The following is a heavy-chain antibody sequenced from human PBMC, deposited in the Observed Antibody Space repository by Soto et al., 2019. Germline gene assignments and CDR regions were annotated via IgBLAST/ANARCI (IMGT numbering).Heavy chain of an antibody. CDR1: GFSLSNYA. CDR2: ISCSGGSA. CDR3: VREASGWYSRGSFDF. J-gene: IGHJ3*01. V-gene: IGHV3-23*01. Sequence: GGSLRLSCAASGFSLSNYAMNWVRQAPGKGLEWVSVISCSGGSASYADSVQGRFTISRDNSNNTLYLQMNSLRAEDTAIYSCVREASGWYSRGSFDFWGRGTMVTVSS. D-gene: IGHD6-19*01.